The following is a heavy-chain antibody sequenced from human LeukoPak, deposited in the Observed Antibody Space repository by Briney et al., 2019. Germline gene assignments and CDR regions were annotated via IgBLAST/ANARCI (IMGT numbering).Heavy chain of an antibody. J-gene: IGHJ5*02. CDR2: ISYDGSNK. CDR3: ARDQLRYSSSSSTWLDP. CDR1: GFTFSSYA. V-gene: IGHV3-30*04. D-gene: IGHD6-6*01. Sequence: GGSLRLSCAASGFTFSSYAMHWVRQAPGKGLEWVAVISYDGSNKYYADSVKGRFTISRDNSKNTLYLQMNSLRPEDTAAYCCARDQLRYSSSSSTWLDPWGQGTLVTVSP.